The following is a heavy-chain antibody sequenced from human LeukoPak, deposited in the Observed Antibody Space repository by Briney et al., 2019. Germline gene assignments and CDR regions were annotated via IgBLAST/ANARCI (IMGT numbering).Heavy chain of an antibody. CDR3: ARVGYYDSSGYYHEDAFDI. V-gene: IGHV3-21*01. Sequence: GGSLRLSCAASGFTFSTYAMSWVRQAPGKGLEWLSSISSSSTYIYYADSVKGRFTISRNNAKNSLYLQMNSLRAEDTAVYYCARVGYYDSSGYYHEDAFDIWGQGTMVTVSS. CDR1: GFTFSTYA. J-gene: IGHJ3*02. CDR2: ISSSSTYI. D-gene: IGHD3-22*01.